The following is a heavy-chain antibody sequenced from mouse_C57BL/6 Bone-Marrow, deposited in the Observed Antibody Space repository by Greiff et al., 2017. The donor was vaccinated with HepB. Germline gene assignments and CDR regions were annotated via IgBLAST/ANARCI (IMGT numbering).Heavy chain of an antibody. Sequence: VQLQQSGAELAKPGASVKLSCKASGYTFTSYWMHWVKQRPGQGLEWIGYINPSSGYTKYNQKFKDKATLTADKSYSTAYMQLSSLTYEDSAVYYCARQLRPSMDYWGQGTSVTVSS. J-gene: IGHJ4*01. V-gene: IGHV1-7*01. CDR3: ARQLRPSMDY. CDR1: GYTFTSYW. D-gene: IGHD3-2*02. CDR2: INPSSGYT.